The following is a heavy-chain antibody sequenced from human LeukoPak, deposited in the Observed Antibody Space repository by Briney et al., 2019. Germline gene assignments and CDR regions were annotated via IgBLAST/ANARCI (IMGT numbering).Heavy chain of an antibody. Sequence: SETLSLTCTVSGDSISSSNYNWGWIRQPPGKGLEWIGSIYYSGSTYYNPSLKSRVTISVDTSKNQFSLKLNSVTAADTAVYYCARDQRSSWYSIESEYFDYWGQGTLVTVSS. CDR1: GDSISSSNYN. CDR3: ARDQRSSWYSIESEYFDY. D-gene: IGHD6-13*01. V-gene: IGHV4-39*07. CDR2: IYYSGST. J-gene: IGHJ4*02.